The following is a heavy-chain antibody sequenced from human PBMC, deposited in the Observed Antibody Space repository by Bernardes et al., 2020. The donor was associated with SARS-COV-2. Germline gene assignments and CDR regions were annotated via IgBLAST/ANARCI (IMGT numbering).Heavy chain of an antibody. D-gene: IGHD3-22*01. CDR1: GFTFSDAY. Sequence: GGSLSPSCAASGFTFSDAYMSWIRQAPGKGLEWVSFLSSSGSTTYSAEPVKGRFTISRDNTNNSLFLQMNSLTAEDTAVYYCARGHDSSGYYPNRGGYYYGMYVWGQGTTVTVSS. V-gene: IGHV3-11*01. CDR2: LSSSGSTT. CDR3: ARGHDSSGYYPNRGGYYYGMYV. J-gene: IGHJ6*02.